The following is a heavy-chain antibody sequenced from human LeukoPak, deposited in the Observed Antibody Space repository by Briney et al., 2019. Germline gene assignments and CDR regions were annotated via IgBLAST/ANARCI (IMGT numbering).Heavy chain of an antibody. V-gene: IGHV3-30*02. J-gene: IGHJ4*02. D-gene: IGHD5-12*01. CDR3: AKVVVATIRGDY. CDR1: GFTFSSYG. Sequence: GGSLRLSCAASGFTFSSYGMHWVRQAPGKGLEWVAFIRYDGSNKYYADSVKGRFTISRDNSKNTLYLQMNSLRAEDTAVYYCAKVVVATIRGDYWGQGTLVTVSS. CDR2: IRYDGSNK.